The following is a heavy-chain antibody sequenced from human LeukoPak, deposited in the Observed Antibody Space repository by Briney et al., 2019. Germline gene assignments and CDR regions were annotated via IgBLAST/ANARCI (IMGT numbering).Heavy chain of an antibody. CDR3: ARDHDILTGYYSPFDY. CDR2: ISAYNGNT. J-gene: IGHJ4*02. D-gene: IGHD3-9*01. V-gene: IGHV1-18*01. Sequence: ASVKVSCEASGYTFTSYGISWVRQAPGQGLEWMGWISAYNGNTNYAQKLQGRVTVTTDTSTSTAYMELRSLRSDDTAVYYCARDHDILTGYYSPFDYWGQGTLVTVSS. CDR1: GYTFTSYG.